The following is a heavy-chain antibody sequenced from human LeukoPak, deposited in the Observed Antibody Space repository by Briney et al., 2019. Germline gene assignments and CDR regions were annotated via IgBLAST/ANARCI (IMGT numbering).Heavy chain of an antibody. V-gene: IGHV3-21*01. J-gene: IGHJ4*02. CDR1: TYTFSSYT. CDR2: ISPSGNSK. CDR3: VRDFLGESGAGGY. Sequence: GGSLRLSCATSTYTFSSYTMNWVRQAPGKGLEWVSSISPSGNSKYHADSVKGRFTISRDNAENSLYMQMNSLRAEDTGVYYCVRDFLGESGAGGYWGQGTLVTVSS. D-gene: IGHD3-10*01.